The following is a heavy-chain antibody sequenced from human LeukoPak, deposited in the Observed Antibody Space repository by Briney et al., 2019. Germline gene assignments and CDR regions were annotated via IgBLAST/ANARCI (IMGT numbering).Heavy chain of an antibody. CDR1: GFTFSSYG. V-gene: IGHV3-33*01. CDR3: ARDNLAAAGDDNFDF. D-gene: IGHD6-13*01. J-gene: IGHJ3*01. Sequence: AGGSLRLSCAASGFTFSSYGMHWVRQAPGKGLEWVAVIWYDGSSKYYADSVKGRFTISRDNSKNTLYLQMNSLRAEDTAMYYCARDNLAAAGDDNFDFWGQGTMVTVSS. CDR2: IWYDGSSK.